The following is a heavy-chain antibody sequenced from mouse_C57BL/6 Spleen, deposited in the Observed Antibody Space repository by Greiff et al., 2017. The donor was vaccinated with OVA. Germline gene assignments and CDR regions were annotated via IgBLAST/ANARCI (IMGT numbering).Heavy chain of an antibody. CDR1: GYAFSSYW. CDR2: IYPGDGDT. J-gene: IGHJ1*03. Sequence: QVQLQQSGAELVKPGASVKISCKASGYAFSSYWMNWVKQRPGKGLAWIGQIYPGDGDTNYNGKFKGKATLTADKSSSTAYMQLSSLTSEDSAVYFCARHPYGSSFYWYFDVWGTGTTVTVSS. D-gene: IGHD1-1*01. V-gene: IGHV1-80*01. CDR3: ARHPYGSSFYWYFDV.